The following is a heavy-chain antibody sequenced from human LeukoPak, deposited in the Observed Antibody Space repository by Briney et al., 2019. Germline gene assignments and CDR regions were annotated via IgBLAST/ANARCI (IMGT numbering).Heavy chain of an antibody. D-gene: IGHD3-3*01. V-gene: IGHV3-48*01. CDR2: ISSSSSTI. CDR3: AKEDTIFGVAMYYFDY. J-gene: IGHJ4*02. Sequence: PGGSLRLSCAASGFTFSSYSMNWVRQAPGKGLEWVSYISSSSSTIYYADSVKGRFTISRDNAKNSLYLQMNSLRAEDTAVYYCAKEDTIFGVAMYYFDYWGQGTLVTVSS. CDR1: GFTFSSYS.